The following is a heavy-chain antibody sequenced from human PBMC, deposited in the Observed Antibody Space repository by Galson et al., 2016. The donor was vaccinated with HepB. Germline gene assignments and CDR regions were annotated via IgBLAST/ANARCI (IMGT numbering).Heavy chain of an antibody. Sequence: TLSLTCTVSSFSINSGGYYWTWIRQQPGKGLEWIGNIYYSGRTDYNPSLESRVTISIYTAKNYFSLRLTSVTAADTAVYYCARDGGGTPGYYYYYMDVRGKGTTVAVSS. CDR3: ARDGGGTPGYYYYYMDV. CDR1: SFSINSGGYY. D-gene: IGHD3-16*01. CDR2: IYYSGRT. J-gene: IGHJ6*03. V-gene: IGHV4-31*03.